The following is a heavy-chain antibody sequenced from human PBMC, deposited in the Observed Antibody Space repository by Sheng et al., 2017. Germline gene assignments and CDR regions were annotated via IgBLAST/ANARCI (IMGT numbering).Heavy chain of an antibody. D-gene: IGHD3-3*01. CDR1: GFTFSSYW. Sequence: EVQLVESGGGLVQPGGSLRLSCAASGFTFSSYWMSWVRQAPGKGLEWVANIKQDGSEKYYVDSVKGRFTISRDNAKNSLYLQMNSLRAEDTAVYYCARDRLRFLEWLLPTENWFDPWGQGTLVTVSS. CDR2: IKQDGSEK. V-gene: IGHV3-7*01. CDR3: ARDRLRFLEWLLPTENWFDP. J-gene: IGHJ5*02.